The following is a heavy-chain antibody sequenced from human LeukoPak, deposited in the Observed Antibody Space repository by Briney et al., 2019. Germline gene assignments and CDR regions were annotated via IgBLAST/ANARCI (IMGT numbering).Heavy chain of an antibody. CDR3: ARGGVYYDFWSGYYGVP. D-gene: IGHD3-3*01. Sequence: GRSLRLSCAASGFTFSSYGMHWVRQAPGKGLEWVSVISYDGSEKYYVDSVKGRFTISRDNAKNSLYLQMNSLRAEDTAVYYCARGGVYYDFWSGYYGVPWGQGTLVTVSS. V-gene: IGHV3-30*03. J-gene: IGHJ4*02. CDR1: GFTFSSYG. CDR2: ISYDGSEK.